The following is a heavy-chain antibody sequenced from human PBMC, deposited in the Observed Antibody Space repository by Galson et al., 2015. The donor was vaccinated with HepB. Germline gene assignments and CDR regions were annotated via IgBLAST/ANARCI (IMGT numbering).Heavy chain of an antibody. CDR2: IYHSGST. D-gene: IGHD1-26*01. V-gene: IGHV4-38-2*02. J-gene: IGHJ4*02. CDR1: GYSISSGYY. Sequence: SETLSLTCTVSGYSISSGYYWGWIRQPPGKGLEWIGSIYHSGSTYYNPSLKSRVTISVDTSKNQFSLKLSSVTAADTAVYYCAGASSGSYRFVEFDYWGQGTLVTVSS. CDR3: AGASSGSYRFVEFDY.